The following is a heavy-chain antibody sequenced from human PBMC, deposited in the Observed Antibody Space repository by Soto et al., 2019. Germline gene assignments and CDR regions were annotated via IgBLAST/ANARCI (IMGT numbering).Heavy chain of an antibody. CDR2: ISYDGSNK. D-gene: IGHD3-9*01. J-gene: IGHJ4*02. CDR1: GFTFSSYA. Sequence: XESLRLFCAASGFTFSSYAMHWVRQAPGKGLEWVAVISYDGSNKYYADSVKGRFTISRDNSKNTLYLQMNSLRAEDTAVYYCARDLNQYDILTGYDYWGQGTLVTVSS. V-gene: IGHV3-30-3*01. CDR3: ARDLNQYDILTGYDY.